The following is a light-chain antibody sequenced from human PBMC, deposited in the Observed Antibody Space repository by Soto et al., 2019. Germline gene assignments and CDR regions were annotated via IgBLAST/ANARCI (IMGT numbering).Light chain of an antibody. J-gene: IGLJ1*01. Sequence: QSVLTQPPSVSAAPGQKVTISCSGSRSNIGNNYVSWYQQLPGTAPKLLIYENNKRPSGIPDRFSGSKSGTSATLGITGLQTGDEADYYCGTWDSSLSAGGVFGTGTKVTVL. CDR1: RSNIGNNY. CDR2: ENN. V-gene: IGLV1-51*02. CDR3: GTWDSSLSAGGV.